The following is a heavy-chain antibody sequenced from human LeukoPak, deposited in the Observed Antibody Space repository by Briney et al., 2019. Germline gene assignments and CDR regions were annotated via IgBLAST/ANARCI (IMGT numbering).Heavy chain of an antibody. CDR3: AKAPVTTCRGAYCYPFDY. V-gene: IGHV3-23*01. D-gene: IGHD2-21*01. J-gene: IGHJ4*02. CDR2: ISGRGGGT. CDR1: GFTFSDYG. Sequence: GGSLRLSCAASGFTFSDYGMSWVRQAPGKGLEWVSTISGRGGGTYYADSVKGRFTISRDNSKNTLYLQMNSLRAEDTAVYYCAKAPVTTCRGAYCYPFDYWGQGTLVTVSS.